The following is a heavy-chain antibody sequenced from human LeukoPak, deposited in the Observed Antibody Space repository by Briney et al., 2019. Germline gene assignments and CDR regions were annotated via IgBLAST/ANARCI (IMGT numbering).Heavy chain of an antibody. Sequence: VASVKVSCKASGYTFIHNGISWVRQAPGQGLEWMGWISGYNGNTNYAQNLQDRVTMTTDTSTSTAYMELRSLRSDDTAVYYCARDYYDSSGYRRYFDYWGQGTLVTVSS. CDR3: ARDYYDSSGYRRYFDY. CDR1: GYTFIHNG. V-gene: IGHV1-18*01. J-gene: IGHJ4*02. D-gene: IGHD3-22*01. CDR2: ISGYNGNT.